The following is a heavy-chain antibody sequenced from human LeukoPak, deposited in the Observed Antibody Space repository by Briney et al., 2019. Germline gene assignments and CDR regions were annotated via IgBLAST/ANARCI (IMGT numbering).Heavy chain of an antibody. CDR1: GFTFSSHG. V-gene: IGHV3-30*02. J-gene: IGHJ4*02. CDR2: IRYDGSNK. Sequence: GGSLRLSCAASGFTFSSHGTHWVRQAPGKGLEWVAFIRYDGSNKYYADSVKGRFTISRDNSKNTLYLQMNSLRTEDTAVYYCAKDTDRITMIADDYWGQGTLVTVSS. D-gene: IGHD3-22*01. CDR3: AKDTDRITMIADDY.